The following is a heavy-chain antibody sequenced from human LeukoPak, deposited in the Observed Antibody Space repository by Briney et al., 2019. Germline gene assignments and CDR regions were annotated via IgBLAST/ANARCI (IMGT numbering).Heavy chain of an antibody. Sequence: GGSLRLSCAASGFTFSSYAMSWVRQAPGKGLEWVSAISGSGGSTYYADSVKGRFTISRDNSKNTLYLQMNSLRAEDTAVYYCAKTRGYDILTGPDYWGQGTLVTVSS. CDR2: ISGSGGST. J-gene: IGHJ4*02. CDR3: AKTRGYDILTGPDY. D-gene: IGHD3-9*01. V-gene: IGHV3-23*01. CDR1: GFTFSSYA.